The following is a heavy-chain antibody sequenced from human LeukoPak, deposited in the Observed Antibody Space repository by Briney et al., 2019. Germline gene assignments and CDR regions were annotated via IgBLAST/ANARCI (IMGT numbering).Heavy chain of an antibody. Sequence: ASVKVSCKASGGTFSSYAISWVRQAPGQGLEWMGGIIPIFGTANYAQKFQGRVTITADESTSTAYMELSSLRSEDTAVYYCARDSAGYYYDSSGYYAFDYWGQGTLVTVSS. D-gene: IGHD3-22*01. CDR3: ARDSAGYYYDSSGYYAFDY. J-gene: IGHJ4*02. V-gene: IGHV1-69*13. CDR2: IIPIFGTA. CDR1: GGTFSSYA.